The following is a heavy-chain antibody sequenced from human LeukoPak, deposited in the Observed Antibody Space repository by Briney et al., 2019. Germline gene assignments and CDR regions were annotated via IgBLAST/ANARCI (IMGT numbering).Heavy chain of an antibody. V-gene: IGHV3-23*01. D-gene: IGHD4-17*01. J-gene: IGHJ4*02. CDR1: GFTFSNFW. Sequence: GGSLRLSCTASGFTFSNFWMGWVRQAPGKGLEWVSVISGSGDNTYYADSVKGRLTISRGNSKNTLYLQMNSLKGEDTAVYYCAKHKENYGDSCLDDYWGQGTLVTVSS. CDR3: AKHKENYGDSCLDDY. CDR2: ISGSGDNT.